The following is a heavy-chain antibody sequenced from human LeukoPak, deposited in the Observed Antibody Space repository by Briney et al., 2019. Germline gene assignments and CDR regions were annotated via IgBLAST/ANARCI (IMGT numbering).Heavy chain of an antibody. CDR2: IIPIFGTA. CDR1: GGTFSIYA. V-gene: IGHV1-69*13. D-gene: IGHD3-22*01. CDR3: ARDGFGVPSSGYHHDAFDI. Sequence: SVTVSCKASGGTFSIYAISWVRQAPGQGLEWMGGIIPIFGTANYAQKFQGRVAITADESTSTAYMELSSLRSEDTAVYYCARDGFGVPSSGYHHDAFDIWGQGTMVTVSS. J-gene: IGHJ3*02.